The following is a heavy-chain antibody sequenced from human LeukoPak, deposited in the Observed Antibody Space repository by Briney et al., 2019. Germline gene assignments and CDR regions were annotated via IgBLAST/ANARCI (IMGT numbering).Heavy chain of an antibody. Sequence: NPSETLSLTCTVSGYSISNGYYWSWIRQPPGKGLEWVGSIYHRGSTYYNPSLRSRVTISLDRSKKKFSLKLTSVTAADTAVYFCARGAEYYAIWRGYAGYSEYWGQGISVTVSS. CDR1: GYSISNGYY. CDR3: ARGAEYYAIWRGYAGYSEY. V-gene: IGHV4-38-2*02. D-gene: IGHD3-3*01. J-gene: IGHJ4*02. CDR2: IYHRGST.